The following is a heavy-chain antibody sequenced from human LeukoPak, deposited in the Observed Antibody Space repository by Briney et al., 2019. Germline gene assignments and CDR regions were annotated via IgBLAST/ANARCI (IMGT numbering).Heavy chain of an antibody. V-gene: IGHV4-4*07. J-gene: IGHJ4*02. CDR1: GGSISSHY. CDR3: ARESYSSSYLFDF. D-gene: IGHD6-6*01. CDR2: IYTSGST. Sequence: SETLSLTCTVSGGSISSHYWSWIRQPAGKGLEWIGRIYTSGSTNYNPSLKSRVTMSVDTSKNQISLKVNSVTAADTAVYYCARESYSSSYLFDFWGQGTLVTVSS.